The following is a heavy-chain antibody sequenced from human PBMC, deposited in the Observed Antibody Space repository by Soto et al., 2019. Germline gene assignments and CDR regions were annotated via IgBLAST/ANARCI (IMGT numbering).Heavy chain of an antibody. CDR3: ARDRLRDILTGYYNPYYYYGMDV. V-gene: IGHV1-2*04. CDR1: GYTFTGYY. J-gene: IGHJ6*02. D-gene: IGHD3-9*01. Sequence: ASVKVSCKASGYTFTGYYMHWVRQAPGQGLEWMGWINPNSGGTNYAQKFQGWVTMTRDTSISTAYMELSRLRSDDTAVYYCARDRLRDILTGYYNPYYYYGMDVWGQGTTVTVSS. CDR2: INPNSGGT.